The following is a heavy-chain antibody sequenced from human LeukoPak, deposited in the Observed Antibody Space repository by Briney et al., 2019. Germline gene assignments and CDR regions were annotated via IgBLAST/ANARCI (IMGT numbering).Heavy chain of an antibody. CDR3: VRGTGY. CDR2: ISSNGDNT. CDR1: GFTFSTYV. J-gene: IGHJ4*02. Sequence: PGGSPRLSCSVSGFTFSTYVMHWVRQAPGKGLEYVSAISSNGDNTYYADSVKGRFTISRDNSKNTLCLQMSSLRADDTAVYYCVRGTGYWGQGTLVTVSS. V-gene: IGHV3-64D*06.